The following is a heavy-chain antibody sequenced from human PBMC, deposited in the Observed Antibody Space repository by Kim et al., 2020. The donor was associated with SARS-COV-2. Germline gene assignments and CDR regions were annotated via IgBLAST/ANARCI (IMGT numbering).Heavy chain of an antibody. Sequence: SNWYNDYAVSVKSRITSNPDTSKNQFSLQLNSVTPEDTAVYYCARDYGDLFDYWGQGTLVTVSS. CDR3: ARDYGDLFDY. CDR2: SNWYN. J-gene: IGHJ4*02. D-gene: IGHD4-17*01. V-gene: IGHV6-1*01.